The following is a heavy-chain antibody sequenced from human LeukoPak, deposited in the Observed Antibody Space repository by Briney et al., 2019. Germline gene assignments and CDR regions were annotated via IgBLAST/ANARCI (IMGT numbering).Heavy chain of an antibody. J-gene: IGHJ4*02. CDR3: AKGIYGGNTMFYFDH. CDR1: GFAFSNYG. CDR2: ISGSGDNT. D-gene: IGHD4-23*01. V-gene: IGHV3-23*01. Sequence: GGSLRLSCAASGFAFSNYGMSWVRQAPGKGLEWVSAISGSGDNTYYADSVKGRFSISRDISTNTLFLQMNSLRAEDTAMFYCAKGIYGGNTMFYFDHWGQGTLVAVSS.